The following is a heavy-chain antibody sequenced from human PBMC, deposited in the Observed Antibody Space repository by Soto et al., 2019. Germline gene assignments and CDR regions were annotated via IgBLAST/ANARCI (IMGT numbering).Heavy chain of an antibody. CDR3: ARQGYSYDQAY. Sequence: PSETLSLTCAVSGGSISSGGYSWSWIRQPPGKGLEWIGYIYHSGSTYYNPSLKSRVTISVDRSKNQFSLKLSSVTAADTAVYYCARQGYSYDQAYWGQGTLVTVSS. V-gene: IGHV4-30-2*01. CDR1: GGSISSGGYS. D-gene: IGHD5-18*01. CDR2: IYHSGST. J-gene: IGHJ4*02.